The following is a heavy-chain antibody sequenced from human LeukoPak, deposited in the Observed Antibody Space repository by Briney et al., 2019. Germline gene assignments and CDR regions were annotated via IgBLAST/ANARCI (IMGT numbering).Heavy chain of an antibody. D-gene: IGHD6-13*01. CDR1: GFTFGSYS. J-gene: IGHJ5*02. CDR3: ARDGTRSSWYNWFDP. CDR2: ISSSSSYI. V-gene: IGHV3-21*01. Sequence: GGSLRLSCAASGFTFGSYSMNWVRQAPGKGLEWVSSISSSSSYIYYADSVKGRFTISRDNAKNSLYLQMNSLRAEDTAVYYCARDGTRSSWYNWFDPWGQGTLVTVSS.